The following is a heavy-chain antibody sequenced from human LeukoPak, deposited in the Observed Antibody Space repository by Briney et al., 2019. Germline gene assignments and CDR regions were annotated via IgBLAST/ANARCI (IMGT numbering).Heavy chain of an antibody. CDR3: ARGARTGSYSFYYYYYMDV. V-gene: IGHV4-39*07. Sequence: SETLSLTCNVSGASINTRSYYWGWIRQPPGKGLEWIGSIYYSGSTNYNPSLKSRVTISVDTSKNQFSLKLSSVTAADTAVYYCARGARTGSYSFYYYYYMDVWGKGTTVTVSS. CDR2: IYYSGST. J-gene: IGHJ6*03. CDR1: GASINTRSYY. D-gene: IGHD1-26*01.